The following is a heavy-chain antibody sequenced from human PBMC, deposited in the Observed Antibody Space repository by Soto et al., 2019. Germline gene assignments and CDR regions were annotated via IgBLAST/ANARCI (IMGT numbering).Heavy chain of an antibody. CDR3: ARDGIGSVAFWGYLAY. CDR2: IRFDGSNI. D-gene: IGHD3-16*01. J-gene: IGHJ4*01. Sequence: PGKGLEWVAIIRFDGSNINYADAVMGRFTISRDNSNNMLYLEMNSLRVEDTALYYCARDGIGSVAFWGYLAYWGHGTPVTVSS. V-gene: IGHV3-33*01.